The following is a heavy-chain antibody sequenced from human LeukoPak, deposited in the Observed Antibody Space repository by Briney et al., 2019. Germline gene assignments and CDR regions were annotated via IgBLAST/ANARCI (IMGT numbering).Heavy chain of an antibody. D-gene: IGHD4-17*01. CDR1: GFTFSSYS. J-gene: IGHJ5*02. Sequence: PGGSLRLSCAASGFTFSSYSMNWVRQAPGKGLEWVSYINSSSSTIYYADSVKGRFTIYRENAKNSLYPQMNSLRAEDTAVYYCARDRPLTIYGDYRGGWFDPWGQGTLVTVSS. CDR2: INSSSSTI. CDR3: ARDRPLTIYGDYRGGWFDP. V-gene: IGHV3-48*01.